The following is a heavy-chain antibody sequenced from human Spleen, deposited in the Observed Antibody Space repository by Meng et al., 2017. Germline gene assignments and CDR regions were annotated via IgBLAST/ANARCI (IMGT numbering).Heavy chain of an antibody. CDR2: ISSSSSTI. J-gene: IGHJ4*02. D-gene: IGHD3-22*01. CDR1: GGSISPYY. Sequence: GGSLRLSCNVSGGSISPYYWSWIRQPPGKGLEWVSYISSSSSTIYYGDSVKGRFTISRDNAKNSLYLQMNSLRAEDTAVYYCARRGNGILITPDYWGQGTLVTVSS. CDR3: ARRGNGILITPDY. V-gene: IGHV3-11*01.